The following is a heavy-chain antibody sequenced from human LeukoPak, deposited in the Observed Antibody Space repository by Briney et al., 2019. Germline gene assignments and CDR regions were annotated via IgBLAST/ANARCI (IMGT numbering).Heavy chain of an antibody. CDR1: GFTFSSYA. D-gene: IGHD2-15*01. J-gene: IGHJ4*02. Sequence: PGGSLRLSCAASGFTFSSYAMHWVRQAPGKGLEYVSAIRSNGGSTYYANSVKGRFTISRDNSKNTLYLQMGSLRAEDMAVYYCARDLYGGGPFDFWGQGTLVTVSS. CDR3: ARDLYGGGPFDF. CDR2: IRSNGGST. V-gene: IGHV3-64*01.